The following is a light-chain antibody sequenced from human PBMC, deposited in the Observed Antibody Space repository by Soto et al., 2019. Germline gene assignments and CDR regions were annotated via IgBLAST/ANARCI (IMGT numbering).Light chain of an antibody. CDR1: SSDVGGYDY. Sequence: QSALTQPASVSGSPGQSITISCTGTSSDVGGYDYVSWYQQYPDKAPKLMIFEVSNRPSGVSNRFSGSKSGNTASLTISGLHTEDEADYYCSAYAGSSVIFGGGTKLTVL. J-gene: IGLJ2*01. V-gene: IGLV2-14*01. CDR3: SAYAGSSVI. CDR2: EVS.